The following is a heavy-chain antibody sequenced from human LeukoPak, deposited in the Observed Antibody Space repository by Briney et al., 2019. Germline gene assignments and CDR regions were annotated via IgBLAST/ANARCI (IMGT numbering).Heavy chain of an antibody. Sequence: GGSLRLSCAASGFTVSSNYMSWARQAPGKGLEWVSVIYSGGSTYYADSVKGRFTISRDNSKNTLYLQMNSLRAEDTAVYYCARDAVGRVDYWGQGTLVTVSS. J-gene: IGHJ4*02. V-gene: IGHV3-66*02. CDR1: GFTVSSNY. CDR3: ARDAVGRVDY. CDR2: IYSGGST. D-gene: IGHD2-15*01.